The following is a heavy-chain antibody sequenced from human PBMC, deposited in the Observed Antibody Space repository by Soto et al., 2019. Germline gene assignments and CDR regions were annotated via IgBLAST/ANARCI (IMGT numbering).Heavy chain of an antibody. J-gene: IGHJ4*02. V-gene: IGHV4-59*01. CDR3: ARGHGYGDYHFDY. CDR1: GASISSYY. Sequence: SETLSLTCTVSGASISSYYWSWIRQPPGKGLEWIGYIYYSGNTNYNPSLKSRVTISVDTSKNQFSLKLSSVTAADTAVYYCARGHGYGDYHFDYWGQGTLVTVSS. CDR2: IYYSGNT. D-gene: IGHD4-17*01.